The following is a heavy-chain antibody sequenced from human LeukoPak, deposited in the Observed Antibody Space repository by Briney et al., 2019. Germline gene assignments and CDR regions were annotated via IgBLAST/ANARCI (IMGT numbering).Heavy chain of an antibody. CDR2: ISASGGST. CDR1: GFTFSSYA. J-gene: IGHJ4*02. CDR3: XKGGSYNDPYFDY. Sequence: PGGSLRLSCAASGFTFSSYAMSWVRQAPGKGLEWVSAISASGGSTYHADSVKGRFTVSRDNSKNTLYLQMNSPRAEDTALYYCXKGGSYNDPYFDYWGQGTLVTVSS. V-gene: IGHV3-23*01. D-gene: IGHD5-24*01.